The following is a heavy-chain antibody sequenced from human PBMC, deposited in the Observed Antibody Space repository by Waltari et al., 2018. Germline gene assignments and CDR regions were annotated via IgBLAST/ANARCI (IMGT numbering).Heavy chain of an antibody. CDR1: GGTFSSYA. CDR3: ARVWGSMTTVTTLDH. J-gene: IGHJ4*02. CDR2: IIPIVGVA. V-gene: IGHV1-69*12. Sequence: QVQLVQAGAEMKKPGSSVKVYCKASGGTFSSYAVSGVRQRPVQGLKWMGGIIPIVGVATYAQKFKDRVTIVAAESTSTVYMEVRSLTSEDTAMYYCARVWGSMTTVTTLDHWGQGTLVSVSS. D-gene: IGHD4-17*01.